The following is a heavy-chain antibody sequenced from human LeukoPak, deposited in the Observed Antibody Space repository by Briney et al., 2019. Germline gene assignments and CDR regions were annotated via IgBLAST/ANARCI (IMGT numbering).Heavy chain of an antibody. Sequence: SQTLSLTCAVSGGSISPLYWSWIRQPPGKGLEFIGYIYYSGATNYNPSLTSRVTLSVDTSKNQFSLKLSSVTAADTAVYYCARGGVAAKYYFDFWGQGTLVTVSS. J-gene: IGHJ4*02. CDR3: ARGGVAAKYYFDF. CDR2: IYYSGAT. V-gene: IGHV4-59*11. CDR1: GGSISPLY. D-gene: IGHD3-10*01.